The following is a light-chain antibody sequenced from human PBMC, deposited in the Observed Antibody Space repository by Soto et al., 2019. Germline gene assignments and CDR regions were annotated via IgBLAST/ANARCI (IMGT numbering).Light chain of an antibody. V-gene: IGLV1-51*01. CDR1: SSNIGNNF. J-gene: IGLJ2*01. CDR2: DNN. Sequence: QSVLTQPPSVSAAPGQKVTISCSGSSSNIGNNFVSWYQHLPGTAPKLLIYDNNKRPSGIPDRFSGTKSGTSATLAITGLQTGDEAHYYCATWDSSLSAGVFGGGTQLTVL. CDR3: ATWDSSLSAGV.